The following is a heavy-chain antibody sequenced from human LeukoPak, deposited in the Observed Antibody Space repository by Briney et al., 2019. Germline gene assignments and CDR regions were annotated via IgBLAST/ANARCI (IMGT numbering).Heavy chain of an antibody. CDR3: ARAPAGISTVTTWVSWCQP. CDR1: GGSMSSGGDS. CDR2: IYHSGST. Sequence: SETLSHTCAVAGGSMSSGGDSWSWIRQPPGKGLEWIGYIYHSGSTYYNPSLKSRVTISVDRSKNQFSLKLSSVTAADTAVYYCARAPAGISTVTTWVSWCQPWGQGTLVTVSS. V-gene: IGHV4-30-2*01. J-gene: IGHJ5*02. D-gene: IGHD4-17*01.